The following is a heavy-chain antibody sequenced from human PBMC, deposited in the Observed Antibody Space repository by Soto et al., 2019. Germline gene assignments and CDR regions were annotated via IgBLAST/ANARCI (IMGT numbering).Heavy chain of an antibody. CDR1: GFTFSSYG. D-gene: IGHD5-12*01. CDR2: IWYDGSNK. V-gene: IGHV3-33*01. J-gene: IGHJ4*02. Sequence: QVQLVESGGGVVQPGRSLRLSCAASGFTFSSYGMHWVRQAPGKGLEWVAVIWYDGSNKYYADSVKGRFTISRDNSKNTLYLQMNSLRAEDTAVYYCARGDRSGLHFDYWGQETLVTVSS. CDR3: ARGDRSGLHFDY.